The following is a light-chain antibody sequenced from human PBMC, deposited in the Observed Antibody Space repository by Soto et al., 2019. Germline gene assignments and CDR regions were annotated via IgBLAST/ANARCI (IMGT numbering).Light chain of an antibody. CDR1: QSVSGF. Sequence: TVLTQSPATLSLSPVEGATLSCRASQSVSGFLAWYQQKPGQAPRLLIYDASNRATGIPARFSGSGSGTDFTLTISSLEPEDFAVYFCQQHTNWPHTFGGGTKVEIK. CDR2: DAS. V-gene: IGKV3-11*01. CDR3: QQHTNWPHT. J-gene: IGKJ4*01.